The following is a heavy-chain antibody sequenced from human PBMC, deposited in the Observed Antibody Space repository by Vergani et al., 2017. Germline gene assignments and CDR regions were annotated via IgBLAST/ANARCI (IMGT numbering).Heavy chain of an antibody. Sequence: EVQLVESGGGLVQPGRSLRLSCAASGFTFDDYAMHWVRQAQGKGLEWVSGINWNSKGIGYADSVKGRFTISRDNAKNSLYLQMNSLRGEDTALYYCAKDRNHLGTGTWTLDIWGQGTMVTVSS. J-gene: IGHJ3*02. CDR1: GFTFDDYA. CDR2: INWNSKGI. D-gene: IGHD1-7*01. CDR3: AKDRNHLGTGTWTLDI. V-gene: IGHV3-9*01.